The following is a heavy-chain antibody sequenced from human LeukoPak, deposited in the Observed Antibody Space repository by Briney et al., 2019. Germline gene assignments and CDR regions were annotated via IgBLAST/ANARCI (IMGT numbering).Heavy chain of an antibody. CDR3: TTDQLVQDY. CDR1: GYTFHNAW. CDR2: IKSKTDGGTT. J-gene: IGHJ4*02. V-gene: IGHV3-15*01. Sequence: GGSLRLSCAAPGYTFHNAWMSWVRQAPGKGLEGVGRIKSKTDGGTTDYAAHVKGRFTISRDDSKNTLYLQMNSLRTEDTAVYYCTTDQLVQDYWGQGTLVTVSS. D-gene: IGHD6-13*01.